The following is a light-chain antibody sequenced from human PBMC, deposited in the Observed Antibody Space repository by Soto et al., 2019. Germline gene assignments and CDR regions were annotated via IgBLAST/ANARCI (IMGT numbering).Light chain of an antibody. V-gene: IGKV3-20*01. J-gene: IGKJ2*01. CDR2: VAS. CDR3: QQYGDSPPYT. Sequence: EVVLTQSPGTLSLSAGERATLSCRASQSVTSNYLAWYQQKPGQAPRLLIYVASTRATGIPDRFSGSGSGTDLTLTISRLEPEDFAVYYCQQYGDSPPYTFGQGTKLEIK. CDR1: QSVTSNY.